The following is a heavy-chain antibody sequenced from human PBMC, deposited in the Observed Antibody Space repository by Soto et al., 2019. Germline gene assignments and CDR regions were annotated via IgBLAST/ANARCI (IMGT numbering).Heavy chain of an antibody. Sequence: GASVKVSCKASDYTFTSYGISWVRQAPGQGLEWMGWISAYNGNTNYAQKLQGRVTMTTDTSTSTAYMELRSLRSDDTAVYYCARTYYDFWSGYNDAFDMWGQGTMVTVSS. D-gene: IGHD3-3*01. V-gene: IGHV1-18*01. CDR2: ISAYNGNT. CDR3: ARTYYDFWSGYNDAFDM. CDR1: DYTFTSYG. J-gene: IGHJ3*02.